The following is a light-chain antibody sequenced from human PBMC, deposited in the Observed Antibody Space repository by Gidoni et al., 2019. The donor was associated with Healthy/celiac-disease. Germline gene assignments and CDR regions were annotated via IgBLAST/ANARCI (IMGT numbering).Light chain of an antibody. CDR2: QDS. J-gene: IGLJ2*01. Sequence: SYELTQPPSVSVSPGQTASITCSGDKLGYKYACWYQQKPGQSPVLVIYQDSKRPSGIPDRFSGSNSGNTATLTISGTQAMDEADYYCQAWDSSTVVFGGGTKLTVL. CDR1: KLGYKY. V-gene: IGLV3-1*01. CDR3: QAWDSSTVV.